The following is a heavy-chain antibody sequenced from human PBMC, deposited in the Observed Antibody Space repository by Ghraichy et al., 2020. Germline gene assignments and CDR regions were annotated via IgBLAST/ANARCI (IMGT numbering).Heavy chain of an antibody. Sequence: GALRLSCAASGFTFSSYAMSWVRQAPGKGLEWVSAISGSGGSTYYADSVKGRFTISRDNSKNTLYLQMNSLRAEDTAVYYCAKVILVIWGGFDYWGQGTLVTVSS. D-gene: IGHD3-16*01. J-gene: IGHJ4*02. CDR3: AKVILVIWGGFDY. CDR1: GFTFSSYA. CDR2: ISGSGGST. V-gene: IGHV3-23*01.